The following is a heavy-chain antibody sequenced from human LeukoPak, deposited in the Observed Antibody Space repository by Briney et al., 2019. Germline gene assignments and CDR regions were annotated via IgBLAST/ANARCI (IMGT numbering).Heavy chain of an antibody. D-gene: IGHD4-17*01. J-gene: IGHJ1*01. CDR1: GFTFSSHA. CDR3: AKDLPNDYGEETGYFQH. V-gene: IGHV3-30-3*01. CDR2: ISHDGSES. Sequence: GGSLRLSCAASGFTFSSHAMVWVRQAPGKGLEWVSFISHDGSESFHTESVKGRFTISRDSSKNKLYLQMNSLRAEDTAVYYCAKDLPNDYGEETGYFQHWGQGTLVTVSS.